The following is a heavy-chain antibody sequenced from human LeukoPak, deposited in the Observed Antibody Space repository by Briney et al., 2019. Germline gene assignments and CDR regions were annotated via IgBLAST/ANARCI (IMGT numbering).Heavy chain of an antibody. V-gene: IGHV3-21*01. J-gene: IGHJ1*01. Sequence: PGGSLRLSCAASGFTFSSYSMNWVRQAPGKGLEWVSSISSSSTYIYYADSVKGRFTISRDNAKNSLYLQMNSLRADDMAIYYCARESRSVVTRYFQHWGQGTLVTVSS. D-gene: IGHD4-23*01. CDR1: GFTFSSYS. CDR3: ARESRSVVTRYFQH. CDR2: ISSSSTYI.